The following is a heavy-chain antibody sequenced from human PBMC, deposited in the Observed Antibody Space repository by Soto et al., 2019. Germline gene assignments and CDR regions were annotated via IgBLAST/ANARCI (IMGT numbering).Heavy chain of an antibody. D-gene: IGHD1-26*01. CDR2: TYYRSKWYY. Sequence: QTLSLTCAITGDSVSSTSAGWSWVRQSPSRGLEWLGRTYYRSKWYYEYAVSVRGRITINPDTSKNKYSLQLNSVTPEDTAVYFCARGEQYSGRIFYYWGQGTLVTVSS. J-gene: IGHJ4*01. CDR1: GDSVSSTSAG. CDR3: ARGEQYSGRIFYY. V-gene: IGHV6-1*01.